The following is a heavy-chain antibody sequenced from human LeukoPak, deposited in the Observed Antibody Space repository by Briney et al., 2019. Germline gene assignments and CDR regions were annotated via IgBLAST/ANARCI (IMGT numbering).Heavy chain of an antibody. Sequence: SVKVSCKASGGTFSSYAISWVRQAPGQGLEWMGGIIPIFGTANYAQRFQGRVTITADESTSTAYMELSSLRSEDTAVYYCASGGYSSGWYFYWGQGTLVTVSS. D-gene: IGHD6-19*01. V-gene: IGHV1-69*13. CDR3: ASGGYSSGWYFY. J-gene: IGHJ4*02. CDR1: GGTFSSYA. CDR2: IIPIFGTA.